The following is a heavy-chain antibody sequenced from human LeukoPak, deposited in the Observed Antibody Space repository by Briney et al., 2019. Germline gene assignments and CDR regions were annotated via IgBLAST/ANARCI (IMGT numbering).Heavy chain of an antibody. CDR2: INPNSGGT. D-gene: IGHD6-19*01. Sequence: GASVTVSCTASGYTFTGYYMHWVRQAPGQGLEWMGWINPNSGGTNYAQKFQGRVTMTRDTSISTAYMELSRLRSDDTAVYYRARATQRQYYFDYWGQGTLVTVSS. J-gene: IGHJ4*02. CDR3: ARATQRQYYFDY. V-gene: IGHV1-2*02. CDR1: GYTFTGYY.